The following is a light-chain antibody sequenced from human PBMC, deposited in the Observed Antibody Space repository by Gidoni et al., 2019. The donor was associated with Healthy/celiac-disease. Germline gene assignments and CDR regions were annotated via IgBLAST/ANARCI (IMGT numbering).Light chain of an antibody. V-gene: IGKV3-20*01. CDR2: GAY. CDR3: QQYGSSPQT. J-gene: IGKJ1*01. Sequence: IVLTQSPGTLSLSPGERATLSCRASQSVSSSYLAWYQQKPGQAPRLLIYGAYSRPPGIPDRFSGSGSGTDFTLTISRLEPEDFEVYYCQQYGSSPQTFGQGTKVEIK. CDR1: QSVSSSY.